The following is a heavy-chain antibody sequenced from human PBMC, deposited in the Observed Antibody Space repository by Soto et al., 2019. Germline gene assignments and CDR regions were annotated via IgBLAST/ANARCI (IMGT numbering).Heavy chain of an antibody. D-gene: IGHD2-15*01. CDR2: IYYSGST. CDR1: GGSISSSSYY. V-gene: IGHV4-39*01. CDR3: ASSSYCSGGSCSSRFDP. J-gene: IGHJ5*02. Sequence: SETLSLTCTVSGGSISSSSYYWGWIRQPPGKGLEWIGSIYYSGSTYYNPSLKSRVTISVDTSKNQFSLKLSSVTAADTAVYYCASSSYCSGGSCSSRFDPWGQGTLVTVSS.